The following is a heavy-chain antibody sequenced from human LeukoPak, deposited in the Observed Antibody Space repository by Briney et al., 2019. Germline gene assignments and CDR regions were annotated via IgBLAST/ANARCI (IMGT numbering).Heavy chain of an antibody. CDR1: GFTFSSSA. D-gene: IGHD6-19*01. J-gene: IGHJ4*02. CDR3: ARDRDSSGWYESFDY. V-gene: IGHV3-30-3*01. Sequence: GRSLRLSCAASGFTFSSSAMHWVRQAPDKGLEWVAVISYDGSNKYYADSVKGRFTISRDNSKNTLYLQMNSLRAGDTAVYYCARDRDSSGWYESFDYWGQGTLVTVSS. CDR2: ISYDGSNK.